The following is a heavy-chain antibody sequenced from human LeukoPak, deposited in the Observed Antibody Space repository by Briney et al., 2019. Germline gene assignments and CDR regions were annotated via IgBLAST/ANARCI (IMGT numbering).Heavy chain of an antibody. CDR2: IRYDGSNK. CDR3: AKDGNERVTMVREVWLYYYYMDV. V-gene: IGHV3-30*02. Sequence: GGSLRLSCAASGFTFSSYGMHWVRQAPGKGLEWVAFIRYDGSNKYYADSVKGRFTISRDNSKNTLYLQMNSLRAEDTAVYYCAKDGNERVTMVREVWLYYYYMDVWGKGTTVTISS. CDR1: GFTFSSYG. J-gene: IGHJ6*03. D-gene: IGHD3-10*01.